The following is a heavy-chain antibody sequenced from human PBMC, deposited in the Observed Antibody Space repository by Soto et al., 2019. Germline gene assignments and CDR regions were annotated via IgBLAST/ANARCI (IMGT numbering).Heavy chain of an antibody. CDR2: ISGSGGST. CDR3: AKDLYYYDSSGYPDAFDI. Sequence: HPGGSLRLSCAASGFTFSSYAMSWVRQAPGKGLEWVSAISGSGGSTYYADSVKGRFTISRDNSKNTLYLQMKSLRAEDTAVYYCAKDLYYYDSSGYPDAFDIWGQGTMVTVSS. J-gene: IGHJ3*02. D-gene: IGHD3-22*01. V-gene: IGHV3-23*01. CDR1: GFTFSSYA.